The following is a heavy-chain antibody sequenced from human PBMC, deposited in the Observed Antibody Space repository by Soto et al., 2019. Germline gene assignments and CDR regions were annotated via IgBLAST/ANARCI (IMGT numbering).Heavy chain of an antibody. V-gene: IGHV1-46*01. CDR3: ARIAADNWFEP. CDR2: INPSGGST. D-gene: IGHD6-13*01. Sequence: ASVKVSCTASGYTFTSYYMHWVRQAPGQGLEWMGIINPSGGSTSYAQKFQGRVTMTRDTSTSTVYMELSSLRSEDTAVYYCARIAADNWFEPWGQATLLTFSS. CDR1: GYTFTSYY. J-gene: IGHJ5*02.